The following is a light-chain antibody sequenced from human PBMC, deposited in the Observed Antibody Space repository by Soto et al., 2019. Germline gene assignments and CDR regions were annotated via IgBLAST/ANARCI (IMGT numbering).Light chain of an antibody. CDR1: RSNIGANYD. CDR3: QSYDSSLSGHVV. CDR2: GNN. V-gene: IGLV1-40*01. J-gene: IGLJ2*01. Sequence: QSVLTQPPSVSGASGQRVTISCTGTRSNIGANYDVHWYLQLPGTAPKLLIFGNNNRPSGVPDRFSGSKSGTSASLAITGLQAEDEADYYCQSYDSSLSGHVVFGGGTKLTVL.